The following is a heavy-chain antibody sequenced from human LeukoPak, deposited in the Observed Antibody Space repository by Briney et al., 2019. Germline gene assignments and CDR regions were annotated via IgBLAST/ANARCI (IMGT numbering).Heavy chain of an antibody. D-gene: IGHD6-19*01. V-gene: IGHV3-74*01. J-gene: IGHJ4*02. CDR3: AKNVWDRSGWLIEY. CDR1: GNYW. Sequence: GGSLRPSCAASGNYWMHWVRQAPGKGLVWVSHINSDGSWTSYADSVKGRFTISKDNAKNTVYLQMNNLRAEDTAVYYCAKNVWDRSGWLIEYWGQGTRVTVSS. CDR2: INSDGSWT.